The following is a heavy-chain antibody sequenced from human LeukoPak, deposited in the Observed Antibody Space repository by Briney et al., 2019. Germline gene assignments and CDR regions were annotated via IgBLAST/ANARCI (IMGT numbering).Heavy chain of an antibody. CDR2: IRYDGGNK. D-gene: IGHD7-27*01. Sequence: PGGSLRLSCAASGFTFSSYGMHWVRQAPGKGLEWVSFIRYDGGNKYYADSVKGRFTISRDNSKNTLYLQMNSLRAEDTAVYYCAQDQNWGGPDYWGQGTLVTVSS. V-gene: IGHV3-30*02. J-gene: IGHJ4*02. CDR3: AQDQNWGGPDY. CDR1: GFTFSSYG.